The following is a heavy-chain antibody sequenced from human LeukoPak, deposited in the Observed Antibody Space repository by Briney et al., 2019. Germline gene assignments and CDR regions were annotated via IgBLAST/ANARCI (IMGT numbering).Heavy chain of an antibody. CDR2: IYYSGST. V-gene: IGHV4-39*01. D-gene: IGHD3-10*01. J-gene: IGHJ4*02. CDR1: GGSISSSSHY. CDR3: ARPYYGSGGYYTYFDY. Sequence: SETLSLTCTVSGGSISSSSHYWGWIRQPPGKGLEWIRSIYYSGSTYYNPSLKSRVTISVDTSENQFSLKLSSVTAADTAVYYCARPYYGSGGYYTYFDYWGQGTLVTVSS.